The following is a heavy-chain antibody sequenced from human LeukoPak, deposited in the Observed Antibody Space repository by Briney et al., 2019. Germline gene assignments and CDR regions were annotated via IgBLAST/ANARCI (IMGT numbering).Heavy chain of an antibody. CDR2: IIPILGIA. CDR1: GGTFSSYT. D-gene: IGHD2-15*01. Sequence: SVKVSCKASGGTFSSYTISWVRQAPGQGLEWMGKIIPILGIANYAQKFQGRVTITADKSTSTAYMELSSLRSEDTAVYYCARDLGVVVAAYNWFDPWGQGTLVTVSS. V-gene: IGHV1-69*04. CDR3: ARDLGVVVAAYNWFDP. J-gene: IGHJ5*02.